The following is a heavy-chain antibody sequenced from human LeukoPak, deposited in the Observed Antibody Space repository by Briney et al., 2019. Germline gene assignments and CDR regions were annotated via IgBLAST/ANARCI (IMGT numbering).Heavy chain of an antibody. CDR1: GYTFTAYY. D-gene: IGHD1-26*01. Sequence: ASVIVSCKASGYTFTAYYMHWVRQAPGQGLEWMGRINPNSGGTNYAQKFQGRATMTRDTSISTAYMEVSRLRSDDTAVYYCARPRSVSGSYSHFGYWGQGTLVTVSA. J-gene: IGHJ4*02. CDR3: ARPRSVSGSYSHFGY. CDR2: INPNSGGT. V-gene: IGHV1-2*06.